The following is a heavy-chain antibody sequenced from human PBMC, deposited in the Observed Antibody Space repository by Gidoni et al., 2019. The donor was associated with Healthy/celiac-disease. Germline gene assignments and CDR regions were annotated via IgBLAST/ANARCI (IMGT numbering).Heavy chain of an antibody. Sequence: QVQLVESGGGVVNPGRSLRLSCAASGFTFSSYAMHWVRHAPGKGLAWVAVISYDGSNKYYADSVKGRFTISRDNSKNTLYLQMNSLRAEDTAVYYCASPAAPEWELRVAFDYWGQGTLVTVSS. CDR2: ISYDGSNK. D-gene: IGHD1-26*01. CDR3: ASPAAPEWELRVAFDY. CDR1: GFTFSSYA. V-gene: IGHV3-30-3*01. J-gene: IGHJ4*02.